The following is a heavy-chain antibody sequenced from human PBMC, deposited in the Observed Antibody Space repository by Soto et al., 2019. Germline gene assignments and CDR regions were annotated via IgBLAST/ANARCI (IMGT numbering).Heavy chain of an antibody. D-gene: IGHD2-15*01. CDR3: ARDVVLCDGGRCYGVPLAV. CDR2: IQSGGTT. CDR1: GFTVSSKY. Sequence: EVQLVESGGGLVQPGGSLRLSCAASGFTVSSKYMTWVRQAPGKGLEWVSLIQSGGTTYYADSVKGRFTISRDTSENTLHLQMDSLRVEDTAVYYCARDVVLCDGGRCYGVPLAVWGNGTTVTVSS. J-gene: IGHJ6*04. V-gene: IGHV3-66*01.